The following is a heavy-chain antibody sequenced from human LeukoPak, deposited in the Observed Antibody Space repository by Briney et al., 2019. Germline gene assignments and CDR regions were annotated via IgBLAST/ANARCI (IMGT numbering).Heavy chain of an antibody. CDR3: ARDDGGSTGRFDP. D-gene: IGHD1-26*01. Sequence: SETLSLTCAVYGGSFSGYYWSWIRQPPGKGLEWIGEINHSGSTNHNPSLKSRVTLSIDTSKNHFSLNLNSVTAADTAVFYCARDDGGSTGRFDPWGQGTLVTVSS. CDR1: GGSFSGYY. CDR2: INHSGST. V-gene: IGHV4-34*01. J-gene: IGHJ5*02.